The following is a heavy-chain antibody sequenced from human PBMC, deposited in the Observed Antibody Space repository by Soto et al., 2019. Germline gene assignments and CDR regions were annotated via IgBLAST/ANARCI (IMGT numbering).Heavy chain of an antibody. V-gene: IGHV1-69*01. CDR3: ARDLFRSSLADPLHAFDI. CDR1: GGTFSSYA. D-gene: IGHD6-6*01. Sequence: QVQLVQSGAEVKKPGSSVKVSCKASGGTFSSYAISWVRQAPGQGLEWMGGISPIFGTANYEQKFQGRVTITADESTSTAYMELSSLRSEDTAVYYCARDLFRSSLADPLHAFDIWGQGTMVTVSS. CDR2: ISPIFGTA. J-gene: IGHJ3*02.